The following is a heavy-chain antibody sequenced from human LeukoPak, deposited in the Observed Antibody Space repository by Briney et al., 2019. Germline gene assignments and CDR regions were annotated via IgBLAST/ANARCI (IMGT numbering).Heavy chain of an antibody. J-gene: IGHJ4*02. CDR1: GFTLSDYY. V-gene: IGHV3-23*01. D-gene: IGHD1-26*01. Sequence: PAGSLRLSCAASGFTLSDYYMSWIRQAPGKGLEWVSAISRSGGTTYYPAPVKGRFTISRANSKNILYLQMNILSADDTALYYCGKVGRGGYHFDYWGEGTLVTVSS. CDR2: ISRSGGTT. CDR3: GKVGRGGYHFDY.